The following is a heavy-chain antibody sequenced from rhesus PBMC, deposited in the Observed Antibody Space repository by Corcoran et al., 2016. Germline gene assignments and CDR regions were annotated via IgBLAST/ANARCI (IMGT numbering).Heavy chain of an antibody. CDR1: GTSLNNNY. J-gene: IGHJ1*01. D-gene: IGHD5-12*01. V-gene: IGHV4S2*01. CDR3: AKSKGYTYSPGHFDF. CDR2: IYGRSESS. Sequence: QVRLQESGPGLVKPSETLPLTCVVSGTSLNNNYWNWHRQAPRKGLEWIGRIYGRSESSDYNPSLKSRVTISIDTSKNQLSLKLLSLTAADTAVYYCAKSKGYTYSPGHFDFWGQGALFTVSS.